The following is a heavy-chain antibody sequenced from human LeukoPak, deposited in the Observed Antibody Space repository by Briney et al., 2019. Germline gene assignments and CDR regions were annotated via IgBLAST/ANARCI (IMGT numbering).Heavy chain of an antibody. CDR3: ARDNSGWSRYFDH. Sequence: PSETLSLTCTVSGGSISSSSYYWGWIRQPPGKGLEWIGSIYYSGTTYYNPSLKSRVTISVDTSKNQFSLKLSSVTAADTAVYYCARDNSGWSRYFDHWGQGTLVTVSS. V-gene: IGHV4-39*02. CDR1: GGSISSSSYY. D-gene: IGHD6-19*01. CDR2: IYYSGTT. J-gene: IGHJ4*02.